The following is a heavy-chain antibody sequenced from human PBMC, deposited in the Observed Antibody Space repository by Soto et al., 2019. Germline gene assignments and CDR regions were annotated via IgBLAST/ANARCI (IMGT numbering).Heavy chain of an antibody. CDR2: IRSKAYGGTT. D-gene: IGHD3-16*02. V-gene: IGHV3-49*03. Sequence: GGSLRLSCTASGFTFGDYAMSWFRQAPGKGLEWVGFIRSKAYGGTTEYAASVKGRFTISRDDSKSIAYLQMNSLKTEDTAVYYCTRAVNLGELSLFDYWGQGTLVTVSS. CDR3: TRAVNLGELSLFDY. CDR1: GFTFGDYA. J-gene: IGHJ4*02.